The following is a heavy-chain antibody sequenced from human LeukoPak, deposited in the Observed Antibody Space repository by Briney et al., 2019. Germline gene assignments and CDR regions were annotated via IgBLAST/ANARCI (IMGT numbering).Heavy chain of an antibody. D-gene: IGHD3-3*01. Sequence: SETLSLTCTVSGGSISSYYWSWIRQPPGKGLEWIGYIYYSGSTNYNPSLKSRVTISVDTSKNQFSLKLSSVTAADTAVYYCARDARYYDFWSGYSYYYYYMDVWGKGTTVTVSS. J-gene: IGHJ6*03. CDR2: IYYSGST. V-gene: IGHV4-59*12. CDR3: ARDARYYDFWSGYSYYYYYMDV. CDR1: GGSISSYY.